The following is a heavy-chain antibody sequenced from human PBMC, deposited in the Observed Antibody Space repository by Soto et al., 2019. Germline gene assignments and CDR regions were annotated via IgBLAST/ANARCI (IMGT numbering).Heavy chain of an antibody. CDR2: TYHSGNP. J-gene: IGHJ4*02. CDR3: ASQHGRYFFDY. V-gene: IGHV4-30-2*01. Sequence: PSETLSLTCDVSGDTISTGGYTWAWIRQPPGKALEWIGHTYHSGNPYYNTSLKSRVNISVDTSRNQFSLKLNSLTAADTAVYYCASQHGRYFFDYWGQGTLVTVSS. CDR1: GDTISTGGYT. D-gene: IGHD3-10*02.